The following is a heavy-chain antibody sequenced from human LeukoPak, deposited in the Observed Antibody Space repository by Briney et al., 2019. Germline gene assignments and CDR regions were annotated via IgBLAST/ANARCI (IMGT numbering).Heavy chain of an antibody. CDR1: GGSISSYY. CDR2: IYYSGNT. J-gene: IGHJ4*02. Sequence: PSETLSLTCTVSGGSISSYYWSWIRQPPGKGLEWIGYIYYSGNTNYNPSLKSRVTISVDTSKNQFSLRLRSVTAADTAVYYCAGAPAKGWYYFDYWGQGTLVTVSS. V-gene: IGHV4-59*01. D-gene: IGHD6-19*01. CDR3: AGAPAKGWYYFDY.